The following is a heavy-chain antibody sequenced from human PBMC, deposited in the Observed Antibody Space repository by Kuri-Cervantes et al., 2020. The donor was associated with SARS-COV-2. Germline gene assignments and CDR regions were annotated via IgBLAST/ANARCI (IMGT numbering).Heavy chain of an antibody. CDR1: GLIFSGYC. CDR2: IKQDGSEE. Sequence: GESLKISCAASGLIFSGYCMTWVRQAPGKGLEWVANIKQDGSEEYYVDSVKGRFTISRDNAKNSLYLQMNSLRAEDTAVYYCAREDSGTNDAFDFWGQGATVTVSS. V-gene: IGHV3-7*03. CDR3: AREDSGTNDAFDF. D-gene: IGHD3-10*01. J-gene: IGHJ3*01.